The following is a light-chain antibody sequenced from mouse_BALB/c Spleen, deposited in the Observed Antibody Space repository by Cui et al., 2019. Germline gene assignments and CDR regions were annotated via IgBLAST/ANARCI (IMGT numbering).Light chain of an antibody. CDR1: QHINKY. CDR3: LQYDNLYT. V-gene: IGKV19-93*01. CDR2: YAS. Sequence: DIQMTQAPSSWSASLAGRVTITCKASQHINKYIAWYQHKRGKDPRLLIHYASTLQTSIPSRFIGSGSGRDYSFSISNLEPEDIATYYCLQYDNLYTFGGGTKLEIK. J-gene: IGKJ2*01.